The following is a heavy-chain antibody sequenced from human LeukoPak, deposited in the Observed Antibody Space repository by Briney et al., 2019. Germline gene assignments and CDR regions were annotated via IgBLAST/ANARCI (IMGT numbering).Heavy chain of an antibody. V-gene: IGHV3-23*01. Sequence: GGSLRLSCAASGFTFSSYAMSWVRQAPGKGLEWVSAISGSGGSTYYADSVKGRFTISRDNSKNTLYLQMNSLRAEDTAVYYCAEGCRVQRKYYYYMDVWGKGTTVTVSS. CDR3: AEGCRVQRKYYYYMDV. D-gene: IGHD6-25*01. J-gene: IGHJ6*03. CDR1: GFTFSSYA. CDR2: ISGSGGST.